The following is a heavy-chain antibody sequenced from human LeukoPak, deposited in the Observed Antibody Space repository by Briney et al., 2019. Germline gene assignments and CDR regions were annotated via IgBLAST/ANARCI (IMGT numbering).Heavy chain of an antibody. CDR3: ARVPFGPNDY. CDR2: IYSGGST. Sequence: GGSLGLSCTASGFTVSSNYMSWVRQAPGKGLEWVSVIYSGGSTYYADSVKGRFTISRDNSKNTLYLQMNSLRAEDTAVYYCARVPFGPNDYWGQGTLVTVSS. CDR1: GFTVSSNY. J-gene: IGHJ4*02. D-gene: IGHD3-10*01. V-gene: IGHV3-66*01.